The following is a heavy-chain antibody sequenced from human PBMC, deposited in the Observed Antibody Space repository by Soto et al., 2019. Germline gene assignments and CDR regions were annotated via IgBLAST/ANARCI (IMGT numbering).Heavy chain of an antibody. J-gene: IGHJ3*02. V-gene: IGHV3-48*02. CDR1: GFTFSSYS. D-gene: IGHD3-3*01. Sequence: GGSLRLSCAASGFTFSSYSMNWVRQAPGKGLEWVSYISSSSSTIYYADSVKGRFTISRDNAKNSLYLQMNSLRDEDTAVYYCATDRTRREWLFNRGAFAIWGQGTMGTVSS. CDR3: ATDRTRREWLFNRGAFAI. CDR2: ISSSSSTI.